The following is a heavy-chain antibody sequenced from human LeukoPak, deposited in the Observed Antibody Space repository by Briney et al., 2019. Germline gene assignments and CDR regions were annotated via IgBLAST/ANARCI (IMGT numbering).Heavy chain of an antibody. V-gene: IGHV3-33*08. CDR3: ARDVYGMDV. CDR1: GFTFRSYG. J-gene: IGHJ6*02. CDR2: IWYDGGNK. Sequence: PGRSLRVSCAASGFTFRSYGMHWVRQAPGKGLEWVAFIWYDGGNKYYADSVKGRFTISRDNSKNTLYLQMNSLRAEDTAVYYCARDVYGMDVWGQGTTVTVSS.